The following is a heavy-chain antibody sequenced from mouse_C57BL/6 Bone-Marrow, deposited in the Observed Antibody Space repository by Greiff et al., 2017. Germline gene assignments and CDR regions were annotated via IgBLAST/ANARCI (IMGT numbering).Heavy chain of an antibody. D-gene: IGHD1-1*01. Sequence: EVKLVESGGGLVQPGGSMKLSCVASGFTFSNYWMNWVRQSPEKGLEWVAQIRLKSDNYATHYAESVKGRFTISRDDSKSSVYLQMNNLRAEDTGIYYCTPHYYGSGFAYWGQGTLVTVSA. V-gene: IGHV6-3*01. J-gene: IGHJ3*01. CDR2: IRLKSDNYAT. CDR1: GFTFSNYW. CDR3: TPHYYGSGFAY.